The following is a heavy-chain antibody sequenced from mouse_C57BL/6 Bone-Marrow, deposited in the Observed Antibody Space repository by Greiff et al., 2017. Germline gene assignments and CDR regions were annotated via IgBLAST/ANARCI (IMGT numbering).Heavy chain of an antibody. CDR3: ARSPRGLRRFAY. Sequence: VQLQQSGADLAHPWASVQLSCKASGYTFTSSWMPWLQQRPGQVLACLGYLNPSSGSTKYNQTFKDKATLTADKSSSTAYMQLSSLTYEDSAVYYCARSPRGLRRFAYWGQGTLVTVSA. J-gene: IGHJ3*01. D-gene: IGHD2-4*01. V-gene: IGHV1-7*01. CDR1: GYTFTSSW. CDR2: LNPSSGST.